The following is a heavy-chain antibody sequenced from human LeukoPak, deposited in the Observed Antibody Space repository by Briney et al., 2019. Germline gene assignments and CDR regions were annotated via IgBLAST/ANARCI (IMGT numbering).Heavy chain of an antibody. Sequence: GGSLRLSCAASGFTFSSYAMSWVRQAPGKGLEWVSAISGSGGSTYYADSVKGRFTISRDNSKNTLYLQMNSLRAEYTAVYYCAKGSSYDYVWGSYRLPFDYWGQGTLVTVSS. D-gene: IGHD3-16*02. CDR2: ISGSGGST. CDR3: AKGSSYDYVWGSYRLPFDY. J-gene: IGHJ4*02. CDR1: GFTFSSYA. V-gene: IGHV3-23*01.